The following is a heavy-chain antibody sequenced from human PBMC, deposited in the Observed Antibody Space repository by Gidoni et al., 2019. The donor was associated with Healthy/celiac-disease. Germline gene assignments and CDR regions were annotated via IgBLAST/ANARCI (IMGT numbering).Heavy chain of an antibody. J-gene: IGHJ4*02. Sequence: QVQLQQWGAGLLKPSETLSLTGAVKGGSFSGYYWSWIRQPPGKGLEWIGEINQSGSTNYNPSLKSRVTISVDTSTNQFSLKLSSVTAADTAVYYCARAGYVWGSYRPFDYWGQGTLVTVSS. V-gene: IGHV4-34*01. CDR2: INQSGST. D-gene: IGHD3-16*02. CDR1: GGSFSGYY. CDR3: ARAGYVWGSYRPFDY.